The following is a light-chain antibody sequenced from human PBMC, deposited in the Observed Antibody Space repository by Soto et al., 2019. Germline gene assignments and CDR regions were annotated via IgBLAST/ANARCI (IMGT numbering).Light chain of an antibody. CDR3: SSYTSSNTLV. J-gene: IGLJ2*01. CDR1: SSDVGGYDF. Sequence: QSALTQPASVSGSPGQSITISCTGTSSDVGGYDFVSWYQHHPGKAPKLMIFDVSNRPSGVSNRFSGSKSGYTASLTISGLQAEDEANYYCSSYTSSNTLVFGGGTKVTVL. V-gene: IGLV2-14*03. CDR2: DVS.